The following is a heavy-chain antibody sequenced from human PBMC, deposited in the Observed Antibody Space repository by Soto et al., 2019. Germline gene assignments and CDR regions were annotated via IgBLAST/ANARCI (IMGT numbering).Heavy chain of an antibody. V-gene: IGHV3-48*03. CDR1: RFSFSSCE. CDR2: IGTSGKTI. CDR3: ARDPAIYSGKFDYGLDV. D-gene: IGHD4-4*01. Sequence: GVSLRLPCSLSRFSFSSCEMNWVRQAPGKGLEWVSYIGTSGKTIYYADSVRGRFTISRDNAKNSLYLQMNSLRAEDTAVYFCARDPAIYSGKFDYGLDVWGRGTTVTVSS. J-gene: IGHJ6*02.